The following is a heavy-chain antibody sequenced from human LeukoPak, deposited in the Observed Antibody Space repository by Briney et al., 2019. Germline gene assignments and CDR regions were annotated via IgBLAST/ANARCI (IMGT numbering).Heavy chain of an antibody. CDR3: AKETKYRGYSYGFDY. Sequence: GGSLRLSCAASGFTFDDYAMHWVRQAPGKGLEWVSGIVWNSGSIGYADSVKGRFTISRDNAKNSLYLQMNSLRAEDTALYYCAKETKYRGYSYGFDYWGQGTLVTVSS. D-gene: IGHD5-18*01. J-gene: IGHJ4*02. V-gene: IGHV3-9*01. CDR1: GFTFDDYA. CDR2: IVWNSGSI.